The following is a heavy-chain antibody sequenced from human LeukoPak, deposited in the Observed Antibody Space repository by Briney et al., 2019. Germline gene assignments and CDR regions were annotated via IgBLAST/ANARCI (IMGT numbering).Heavy chain of an antibody. CDR3: ARELSYYYDSSGYETLDY. V-gene: IGHV1-18*01. CDR2: ISAYNGNT. Sequence: ASVKVSCKASGYTFTSYGISWVRQAPGQGLEWMGWISAYNGNTNYAQKLQGRVTMTTDTSTSTAYMELRSLRSDDTAVYYCARELSYYYDSSGYETLDYWGQGTLVTVSS. J-gene: IGHJ4*02. D-gene: IGHD3-22*01. CDR1: GYTFTSYG.